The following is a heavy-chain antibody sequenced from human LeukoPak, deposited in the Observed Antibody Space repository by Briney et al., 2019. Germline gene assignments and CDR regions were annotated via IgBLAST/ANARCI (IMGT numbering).Heavy chain of an antibody. D-gene: IGHD5/OR15-5a*01. CDR1: AFTFSDHY. CDR2: SRNKSSSYKI. J-gene: IGHJ3*02. CDR3: ARDVSNDAFDM. V-gene: IGHV3-72*01. Sequence: GGSLRLPCAASAFTFSDHYMDSARQDPGNGLEWIGSSRNKSSSYKIEYTVSVKGRFNISRDNSNNLLYLKMNSLKTEDTAVYYCARDVSNDAFDMWGQGTMVTVSS.